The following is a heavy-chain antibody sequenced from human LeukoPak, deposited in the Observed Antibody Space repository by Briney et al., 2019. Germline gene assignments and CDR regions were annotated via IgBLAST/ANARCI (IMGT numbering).Heavy chain of an antibody. Sequence: PGGSLRHSCTGSGFTFGDYVMTWVRQAPGKGLEWVGFIRRRDYGGTTEYAASVKGRFIISREDSKSIAYLQMNSLKTEDTALYYCTKYSSSLNYYYGMDVWGQGTTVTVSS. CDR3: TKYSSSLNYYYGMDV. CDR2: IRRRDYGGTT. D-gene: IGHD6-6*01. J-gene: IGHJ6*02. CDR1: GFTFGDYV. V-gene: IGHV3-49*04.